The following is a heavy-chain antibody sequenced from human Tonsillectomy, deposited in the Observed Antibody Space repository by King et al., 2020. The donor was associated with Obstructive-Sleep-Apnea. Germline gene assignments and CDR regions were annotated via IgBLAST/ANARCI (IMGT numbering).Heavy chain of an antibody. J-gene: IGHJ4*02. CDR3: ARLPMRKYYFDS. CDR1: VFTFTTYW. Sequence: VQLVESGAEVKKPGGSLKSSCQVSVFTFTTYWIAWVRRVPGKGLEGMAIIYAGDSDIRYTPSFQAQVTVSADKSTNTAYLQWSSLKASDTAIYFCARLPMRKYYFDSWGQETPVTVS. CDR2: IYAGDSDI. V-gene: IGHV5-51*01.